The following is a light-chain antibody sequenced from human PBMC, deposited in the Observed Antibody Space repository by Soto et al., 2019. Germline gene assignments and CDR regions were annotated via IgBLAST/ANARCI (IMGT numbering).Light chain of an antibody. Sequence: DIQMTQSPSTLSGSVGGRVTITCRASQTISSWLAWYQQKPGKAPKLLIYEASNLESGVPSRFSGSGSGTEFTLTISTLQPEDFATYYCQQSYNDPRAFGQGTKVDIK. J-gene: IGKJ1*01. CDR2: EAS. V-gene: IGKV1-5*01. CDR1: QTISSW. CDR3: QQSYNDPRA.